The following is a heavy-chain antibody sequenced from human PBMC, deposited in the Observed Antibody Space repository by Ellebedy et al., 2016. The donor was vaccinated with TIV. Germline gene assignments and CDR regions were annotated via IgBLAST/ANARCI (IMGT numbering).Heavy chain of an antibody. CDR1: AGSVSSDGFF. J-gene: IGHJ5*02. CDR2: VSYSGST. CDR3: ARDPALPRGRFDP. V-gene: IGHV4-31*03. Sequence: LRLSCTGSAGSVSSDGFFWSWIRQHPGKGLEWIGYVSYSGSTNYNPSLKSRVTMSIATSKNQFSLNLNSVTAAETAVYYCARDPALPRGRFDPWGQGTLVTVSS.